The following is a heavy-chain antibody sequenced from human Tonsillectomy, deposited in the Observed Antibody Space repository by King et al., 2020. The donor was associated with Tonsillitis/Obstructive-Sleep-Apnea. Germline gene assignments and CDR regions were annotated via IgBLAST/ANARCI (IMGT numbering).Heavy chain of an antibody. V-gene: IGHV3-7*03. J-gene: IGHJ4*02. CDR2: IKQDGSEQ. Sequence: VQLVESGGGLVQPGGSLRLSCAASGFIFSSYWMSWVRQAPGKGLEWVANIKQDGSEQYYVDSVKGRFTIFRDNAKNSLYLQMNSLRAEDTAVYYCARGPSDSSGYYYVFWGQGTLVTVSS. D-gene: IGHD3-22*01. CDR3: ARGPSDSSGYYYVF. CDR1: GFIFSSYW.